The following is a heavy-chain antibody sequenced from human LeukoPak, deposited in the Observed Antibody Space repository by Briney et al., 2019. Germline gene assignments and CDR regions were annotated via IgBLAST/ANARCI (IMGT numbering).Heavy chain of an antibody. Sequence: SDTLSLTCAVSGDSFSGLYWSWVRQPPGKGLEWMGEINYSGNTKYNPSLKSRVTMSVDTSKNQFSLKLTSVTAADTAVYYCARGSRMTNVGVVNAGDYWGQGTLVSVSS. CDR1: GDSFSGLY. J-gene: IGHJ4*02. D-gene: IGHD3-3*01. V-gene: IGHV4-34*01. CDR3: ARGSRMTNVGVVNAGDY. CDR2: INYSGNT.